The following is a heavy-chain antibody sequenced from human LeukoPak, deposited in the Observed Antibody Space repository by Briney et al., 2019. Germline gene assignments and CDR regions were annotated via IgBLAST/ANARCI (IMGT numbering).Heavy chain of an antibody. CDR1: GGTVSSYA. Sequence: SVKVSCKASGGTVSSYAFSWVRQAPGQGLEWMGGITPILGTSNYAQKFQGRVTITTDESTSTAYMELSSLRSEDTAVYYCARNIRIARGGSYLYFLYYFDYWGQGTLVTVSS. CDR3: ARNIRIARGGSYLYFLYYFDY. D-gene: IGHD1-26*01. V-gene: IGHV1-69*05. CDR2: ITPILGTS. J-gene: IGHJ4*02.